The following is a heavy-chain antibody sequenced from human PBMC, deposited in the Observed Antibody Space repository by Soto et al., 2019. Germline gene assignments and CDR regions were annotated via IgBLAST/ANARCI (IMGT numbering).Heavy chain of an antibody. CDR2: IYYSGST. V-gene: IGHV4-59*08. D-gene: IGHD1-26*01. CDR3: ARHFVTRQGRSVGAPGDWFDP. Sequence: SETLSLTCTVSGGSISSYYWSWIRQPPGKGLEWIGYIYYSGSTNYNPSLKSRVTISVDTSKNQFSLKLSSVTAADTAVYYCARHFVTRQGRSVGAPGDWFDPWGQGTLVTVSS. J-gene: IGHJ5*02. CDR1: GGSISSYY.